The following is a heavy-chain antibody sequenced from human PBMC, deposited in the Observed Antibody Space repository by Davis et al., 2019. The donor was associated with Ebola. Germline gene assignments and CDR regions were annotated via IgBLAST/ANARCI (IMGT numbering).Heavy chain of an antibody. V-gene: IGHV3-30*02. CDR3: AREGAWSYGTPIDY. Sequence: GESLKISCAASGFTFSGYGMHWVRQAPGKGLEWVALIWYDGINKYYADSVKGRFTVSRDNSKNTLYLQMNSLRAEDTAVYYCAREGAWSYGTPIDYWGQGTLVTVSS. D-gene: IGHD5-18*01. CDR2: IWYDGINK. J-gene: IGHJ4*02. CDR1: GFTFSGYG.